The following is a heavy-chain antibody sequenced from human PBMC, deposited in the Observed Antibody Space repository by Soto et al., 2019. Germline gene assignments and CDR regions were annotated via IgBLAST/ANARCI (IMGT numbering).Heavy chain of an antibody. CDR2: IIPILGIA. J-gene: IGHJ6*02. V-gene: IGHV1-69*04. CDR3: ARDQVAAVDYYDGMDV. Sequence: SVKVSCKASGGTFSSYTISWVRQAPGQGLEWMGRIIPILGIANYAQKFQGRVTITADKSTSTAYMELSSLRSEDTAVYYCARDQVAAVDYYDGMDVWGQGTMVTAS. CDR1: GGTFSSYT. D-gene: IGHD6-13*01.